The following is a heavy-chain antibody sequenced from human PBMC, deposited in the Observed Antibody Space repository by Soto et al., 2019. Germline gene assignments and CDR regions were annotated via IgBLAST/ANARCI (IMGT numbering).Heavy chain of an antibody. CDR3: AREWQRGTDY. J-gene: IGHJ4*02. CDR1: GYTFTTYF. V-gene: IGHV1-2*02. CDR2: IFPGSGGT. D-gene: IGHD6-25*01. Sequence: ASVKASFTDSGYTFTTYFLRWVRQAPGQGLEWLGWIFPGSGGTNYAQKFQGRVTMTRDTSINTAYMELSRLTSDDTGVYYCAREWQRGTDYWGQGALVTVSS.